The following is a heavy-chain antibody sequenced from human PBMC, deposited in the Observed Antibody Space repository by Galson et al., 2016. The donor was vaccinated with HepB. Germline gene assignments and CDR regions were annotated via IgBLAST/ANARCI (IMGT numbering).Heavy chain of an antibody. D-gene: IGHD1-1*01. CDR1: GLTFSSYG. CDR2: IWYDGSNK. CDR3: VQGGTAPAV. Sequence: SLRLSCAASGLTFSSYGMHWVRQAPGKGLEWVAVIWYDGSNKYYADSVKGRFTISRDNSKNTPSLQMNSLTADDTAIYYCVQGGTAPAVWGKGTTVTVSS. J-gene: IGHJ6*04. V-gene: IGHV3-33*01.